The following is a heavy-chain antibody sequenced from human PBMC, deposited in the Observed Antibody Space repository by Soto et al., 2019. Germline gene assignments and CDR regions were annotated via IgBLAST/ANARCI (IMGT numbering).Heavy chain of an antibody. CDR3: ARDLGQGNTPAHNSFDF. J-gene: IGHJ4*02. CDR2: AYYRGGT. V-gene: IGHV4-61*01. CDR1: GLSVTSDSY. D-gene: IGHD3-16*01. Sequence: SETLSLTCTVSGLSVTSDSYWSWIRQAPGKGLEWIGYAYYRGGTRYNPSLKSRLTISVDTSKNQFSLSLSSVTPTDTAVYYCARDLGQGNTPAHNSFDFWGQGSLVTVSS.